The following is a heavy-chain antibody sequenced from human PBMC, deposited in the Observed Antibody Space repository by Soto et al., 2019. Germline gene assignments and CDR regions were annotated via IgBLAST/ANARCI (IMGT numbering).Heavy chain of an antibody. CDR1: GGSISSSSYY. CDR2: IYYSGST. J-gene: IGHJ6*03. V-gene: IGHV4-39*01. CDR3: ARLSSSSPSYYYYYMDV. D-gene: IGHD6-6*01. Sequence: SETLSLTCTVSGGSISSSSYYWGWIRQPPGKGLEWIGSIYYSGSTYYNPSLKSRVTISVDTSKNKFSLKLSSVTAADTAVYYCARLSSSSPSYYYYYMDVWGKGTTVTVSS.